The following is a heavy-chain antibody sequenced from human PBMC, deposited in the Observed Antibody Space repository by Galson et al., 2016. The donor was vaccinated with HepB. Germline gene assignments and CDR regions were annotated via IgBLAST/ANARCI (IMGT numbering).Heavy chain of an antibody. CDR3: TRRRGSSIYAMDV. CDR1: GFTFSSYA. CDR2: VSGSGGST. V-gene: IGHV3-23*01. Sequence: SLRLSCAASGFTFSSYAMSWVRQAPGKGLEWVSTVSGSGGSTYYADSVKGRFTISRDNSKNTVYLQMNSLRAEDTAMYYCTRRRGSSIYAMDVWGQGTTVIVSS. J-gene: IGHJ6*02. D-gene: IGHD2-2*01.